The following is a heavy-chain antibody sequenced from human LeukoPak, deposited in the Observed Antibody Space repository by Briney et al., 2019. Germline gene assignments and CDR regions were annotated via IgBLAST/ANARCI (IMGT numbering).Heavy chain of an antibody. CDR3: ATDHGSSWMSRPSR. V-gene: IGHV1-24*01. CDR1: GYTLTELS. J-gene: IGHJ4*02. D-gene: IGHD6-13*01. Sequence: ASVKVSCKVSGYTLTELSMHWVRQAPGKGLEWMGGFDPEDGETIYAQKFQGRVTMTEDTSTDTAYMELSSLRSEGTAVYYCATDHGSSWMSRPSRWGQGTLVTVSS. CDR2: FDPEDGET.